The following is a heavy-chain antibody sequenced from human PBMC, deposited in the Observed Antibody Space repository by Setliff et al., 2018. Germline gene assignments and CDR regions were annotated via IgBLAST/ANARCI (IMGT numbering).Heavy chain of an antibody. D-gene: IGHD3-22*01. J-gene: IGHJ6*03. CDR1: GGSISGYY. V-gene: IGHV4-59*08. CDR3: ARAMYSAGYYGGGYSYYYMDV. Sequence: PSETLSLTCNVSGGSISGYYWSWIRQPPGKGLEWIGHIYYSGSTNYNPSLKSRVTISLDSSKTQFSLKLSSVTAADTAVYYCARAMYSAGYYGGGYSYYYMDVWGKGTTVTVSS. CDR2: IYYSGST.